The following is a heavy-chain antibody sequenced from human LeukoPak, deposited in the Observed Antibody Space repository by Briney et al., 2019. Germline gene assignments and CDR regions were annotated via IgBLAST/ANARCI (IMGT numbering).Heavy chain of an antibody. CDR2: IAGSDTTT. CDR1: GFAFSAYE. Sequence: GGSLRLSCLASGFAFSAYEMNWVRQAPGKGLEWVSYIAGSDTTTYYADSVKGRYTIFRDNAKNSLYLQMNSLRAEDTALYYCTTLGYHLDSWGQGTLVTVSS. CDR3: TTLGYHLDS. J-gene: IGHJ4*02. V-gene: IGHV3-48*03. D-gene: IGHD3-22*01.